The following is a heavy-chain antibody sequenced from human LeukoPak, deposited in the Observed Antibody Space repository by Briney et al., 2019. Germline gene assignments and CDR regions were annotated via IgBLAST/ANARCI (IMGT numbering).Heavy chain of an antibody. Sequence: RVASVKVSCKASGYTFIGYYMHWVRQAPGQGLEWMGWINPNSGGTNYAQKFQGWVTMTRDTSISTAYMELSRLRSDDTAVYYCARAHYYGSGSYYPRGAFDIWGQGTMVTVSS. J-gene: IGHJ3*02. CDR3: ARAHYYGSGSYYPRGAFDI. CDR1: GYTFIGYY. D-gene: IGHD3-10*01. CDR2: INPNSGGT. V-gene: IGHV1-2*04.